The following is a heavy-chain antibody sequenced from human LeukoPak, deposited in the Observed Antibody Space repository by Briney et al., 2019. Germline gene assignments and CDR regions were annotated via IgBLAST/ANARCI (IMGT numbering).Heavy chain of an antibody. J-gene: IGHJ6*03. D-gene: IGHD6-13*01. V-gene: IGHV1-2*02. Sequence: ASVKVSCKASGGTFSSYVISWVRQAPGQGLEWMGWINPNSGGTNYAQKFQGRVTMTRDTSISTAYMELSRLRSDDTAVYYCARETGAAAAEYYYYYYMDVWGKGTTVTISS. CDR3: ARETGAAAAEYYYYYYMDV. CDR1: GGTFSSYV. CDR2: INPNSGGT.